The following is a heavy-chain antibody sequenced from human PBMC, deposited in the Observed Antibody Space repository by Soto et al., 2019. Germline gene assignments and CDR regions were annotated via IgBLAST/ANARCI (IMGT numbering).Heavy chain of an antibody. CDR1: GFSLSSTRVA. Sequence: SGPTLVNPTQTLTLTCTFSGFSLSSTRVAVGWIRQPPGKALEWLALIYWDDDKRYSPFLKSRLTITKDTSKNQVVLTMTNMDPVDTDTYYCAHSVVAGLGYYFDYWGQGTLVTVSS. D-gene: IGHD6-19*01. J-gene: IGHJ4*02. CDR3: AHSVVAGLGYYFDY. V-gene: IGHV2-5*02. CDR2: IYWDDDK.